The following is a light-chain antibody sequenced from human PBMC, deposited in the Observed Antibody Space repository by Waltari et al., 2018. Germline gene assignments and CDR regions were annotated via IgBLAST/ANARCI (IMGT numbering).Light chain of an antibody. CDR1: ELTQQY. CDR2: RDR. Sequence: SYELTQPPSVSVSPGQTASITCSGAELTQQYGYWYQQKTRQAPVLLMYRDRERTSGIPERFSGSSSGTTVTLTISGVQAEDEAAYFCQSGDTSGTYVVFGGGTELTVL. CDR3: QSGDTSGTYVV. J-gene: IGLJ2*01. V-gene: IGLV3-25*03.